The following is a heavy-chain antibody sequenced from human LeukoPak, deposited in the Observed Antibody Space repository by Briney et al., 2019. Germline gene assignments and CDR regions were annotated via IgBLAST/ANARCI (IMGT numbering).Heavy chain of an antibody. CDR3: AKSTYYDFWSGYYKEESEYGMDV. CDR2: IYSGGST. CDR1: GFTFTNQA. D-gene: IGHD3-3*01. V-gene: IGHV3-53*04. Sequence: GGSLRLSCAASGFTFTNQALSWVRQAPGKGLEWVSVIYSGGSTYYADSVKGRFTISRHNSKNTLYLQMNSLRAEDTAVYYCAKSTYYDFWSGYYKEESEYGMDVWGQGTTVTVSS. J-gene: IGHJ6*02.